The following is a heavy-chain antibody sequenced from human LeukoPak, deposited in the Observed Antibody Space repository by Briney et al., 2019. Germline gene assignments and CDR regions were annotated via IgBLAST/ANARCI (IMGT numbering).Heavy chain of an antibody. D-gene: IGHD4-17*01. CDR1: GGSISSGGYY. CDR3: AREWDGDYGHYFDY. V-gene: IGHV4-31*01. Sequence: SETLSLTCTVSGGSISSGGYYWSWIRQHPGKGQEWIVYIYYSGSTYYNPSLKSQVTISVDTSKNQFSLKLSSVTAADTAVYYCAREWDGDYGHYFDYWGQGTLVTVSS. CDR2: IYYSGST. J-gene: IGHJ4*02.